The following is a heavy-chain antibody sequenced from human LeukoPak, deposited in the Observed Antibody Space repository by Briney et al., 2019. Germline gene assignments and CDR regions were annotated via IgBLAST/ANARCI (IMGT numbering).Heavy chain of an antibody. Sequence: PSETLSLTCTVSGVSISSHYWSWIRQSPGKRLEWIGNIYYTGSTNYNPSLQSRVAISIDTSKNQFSLTLNSVTAADAAVYYCASAGNPHYSDFWGQGPLVTVSS. CDR3: ASAGNPHYSDF. CDR1: GVSISSHY. CDR2: IYYTGST. V-gene: IGHV4-59*11. J-gene: IGHJ4*02.